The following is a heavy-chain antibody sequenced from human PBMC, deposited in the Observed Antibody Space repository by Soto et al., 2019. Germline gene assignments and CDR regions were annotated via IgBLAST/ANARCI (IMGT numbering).Heavy chain of an antibody. V-gene: IGHV3-74*01. D-gene: IGHD1-1*01. CDR3: TRGPRASSTGTGAH. J-gene: IGHJ4*02. CDR2: INGDGSST. Sequence: EGSLRLSCAASGFTFTTYWMHWVRQVPGKGLVWVSRINGDGSSTTYADSVKGRFTISRDNAKNTLYLQMNSLRAEDTAVYYCTRGPRASSTGTGAHWGQGTLVTVSS. CDR1: GFTFTTYW.